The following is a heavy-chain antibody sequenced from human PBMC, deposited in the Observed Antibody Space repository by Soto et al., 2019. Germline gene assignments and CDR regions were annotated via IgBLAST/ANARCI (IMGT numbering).Heavy chain of an antibody. CDR1: GYTFTNYD. Sequence: QAQLVQSGAEVKEPGASVKVSCKASGYTFTNYDISWVRQATGQGLEWMGWMNPNSANTSYAQKFQGRVSMTRDTSTNTAYMELSSLRSEDTAIYYCARMATSGTLNWFDPWGQGTLVTVSS. CDR2: MNPNSANT. CDR3: ARMATSGTLNWFDP. D-gene: IGHD1-26*01. V-gene: IGHV1-8*01. J-gene: IGHJ5*02.